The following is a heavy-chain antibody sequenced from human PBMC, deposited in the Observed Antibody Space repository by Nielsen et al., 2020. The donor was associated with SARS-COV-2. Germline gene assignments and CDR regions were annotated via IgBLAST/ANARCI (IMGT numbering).Heavy chain of an antibody. J-gene: IGHJ3*02. CDR3: ATNPGRAWDAFDI. CDR1: GGSISSSSYY. Sequence: LSCTVSGGSISSSSYYWGWIRQPPGKGLEWIGSIYYSGSTYYNPSLKSRVTISVDTSKNQFSLKLSSVTAADTAVYYCATNPGRAWDAFDIWGQGTMVTVSS. CDR2: IYYSGST. V-gene: IGHV4-39*01.